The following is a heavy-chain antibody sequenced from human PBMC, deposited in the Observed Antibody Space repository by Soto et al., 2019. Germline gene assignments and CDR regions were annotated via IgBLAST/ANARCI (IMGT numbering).Heavy chain of an antibody. CDR2: TYDNGST. CDR1: GGSINSYY. D-gene: IGHD5-18*01. CDR3: ARSGYSYVNHYFDS. Sequence: KASETLSLTCTVSGGSINSYYWSWIRKSPGKGLEWIGYTYDNGSTNYNPSLKSRVSISVDTSKNQFSLKLSSVTAADTAVYYCARSGYSYVNHYFDSWGHGTLVTVSS. J-gene: IGHJ4*01. V-gene: IGHV4-59*01.